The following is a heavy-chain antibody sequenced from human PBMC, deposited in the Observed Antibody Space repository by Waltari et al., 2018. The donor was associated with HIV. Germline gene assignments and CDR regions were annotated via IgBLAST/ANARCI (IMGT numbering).Heavy chain of an antibody. D-gene: IGHD4-17*01. CDR1: GGSFSGYY. CDR3: ARHGNYGDYVFDP. J-gene: IGHJ5*02. CDR2: INHSGST. V-gene: IGHV4-34*01. Sequence: QVQLQQWGAGLLKPSETLSLTCAVYGGSFSGYYWSWIRQPQGKGLEWSGEINHSGSTTHNPSLKSRVTRSVDTSKNQFSLKLSSVTAADTAVYYCARHGNYGDYVFDPWGQGTLVTVSS.